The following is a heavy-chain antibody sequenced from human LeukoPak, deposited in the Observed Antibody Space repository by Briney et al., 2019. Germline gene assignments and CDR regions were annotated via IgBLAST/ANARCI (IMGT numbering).Heavy chain of an antibody. CDR2: ISYDGSNK. J-gene: IGHJ4*02. Sequence: GGSLRLSCAASGFTFSSYAMHWVRQAPGKGLEWVAVISYDGSNKYYADSVKGRFTISRDNSKNTLYLQMNSLRAEDTAVYYCARDRYYGGNSGKLDYWGQGTLVTVSS. V-gene: IGHV3-30*04. D-gene: IGHD4-23*01. CDR1: GFTFSSYA. CDR3: ARDRYYGGNSGKLDY.